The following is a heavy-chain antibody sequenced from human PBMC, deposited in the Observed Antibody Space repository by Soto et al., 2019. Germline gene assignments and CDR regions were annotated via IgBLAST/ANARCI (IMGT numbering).Heavy chain of an antibody. CDR3: ATTVTSRAFDS. J-gene: IGHJ3*02. CDR2: SRNKGNSFTT. V-gene: IGHV3-72*01. D-gene: IGHD4-17*01. Sequence: EVQLVESGGGLVQPGGSLRLSCAASGFIFSDHSMDWVRQAPGKGLEWVGRSRNKGNSFTTEYAASVKGRITISRDGSKNSMFLQMNNLKTEDTAVYYCATTVTSRAFDSWGQGTMVTVSP. CDR1: GFIFSDHS.